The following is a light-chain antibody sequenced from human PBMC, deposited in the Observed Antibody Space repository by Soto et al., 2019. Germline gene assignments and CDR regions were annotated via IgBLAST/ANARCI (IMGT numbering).Light chain of an antibody. J-gene: IGLJ3*02. CDR2: EVS. CDR1: SSDIGNYDF. CDR3: SSYKTSTSCIL. V-gene: IGLV2-14*01. Sequence: QSVLTQPASVSGSPGQSITISCTGTSSDIGNYDFVSWYQQVPGTAPKAMIYEVSSRPSGVSNRFSGSKSGNTASLTISGLQAEDEAYYYCSSYKTSTSCILFGGGKKVTV.